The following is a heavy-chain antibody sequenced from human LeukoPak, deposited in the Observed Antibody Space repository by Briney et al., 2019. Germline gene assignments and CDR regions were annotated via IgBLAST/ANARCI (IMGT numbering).Heavy chain of an antibody. CDR2: INTNTGNP. V-gene: IGHV7-4-1*02. CDR3: ARGYCSSTSCYGGSY. CDR1: GYTFTSYA. Sequence: GASVKVSCKASGYTFTSYAMNWVRQAPGQGLEWMGWINTNTGNPTYAQGFTGRFVFSLDTSGSTAYLQISSLKAEDTAVYYCARGYCSSTSCYGGSYWGQGTLVTVSS. D-gene: IGHD2-2*01. J-gene: IGHJ4*02.